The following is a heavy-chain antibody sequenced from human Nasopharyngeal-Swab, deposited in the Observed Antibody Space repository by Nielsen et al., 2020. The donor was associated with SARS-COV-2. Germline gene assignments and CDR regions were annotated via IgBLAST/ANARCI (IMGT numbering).Heavy chain of an antibody. Sequence: ASVQVSCKVSGYTLTELSMHWVRQAPGKGLEGMGGFDPEDGETIYAQKFQGRVTMTEDTSTDTAYMELSSLRSEDTAVYYCATADPAGSPSVWFDYWGQGTLVTVSS. CDR1: GYTLTELS. D-gene: IGHD1-14*01. J-gene: IGHJ4*02. V-gene: IGHV1-24*01. CDR2: FDPEDGET. CDR3: ATADPAGSPSVWFDY.